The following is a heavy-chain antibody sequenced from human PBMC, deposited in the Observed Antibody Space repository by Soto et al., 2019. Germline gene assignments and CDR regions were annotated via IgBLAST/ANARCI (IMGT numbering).Heavy chain of an antibody. J-gene: IGHJ4*02. CDR2: IYYSGNT. CDR1: GDSISSSSFY. D-gene: IGHD3-10*01. CDR3: ARPGSYRHPQYYFDF. Sequence: QLQLQESGPGLVKPSETLSLTCTVSGDSISSSSFYWNWIRQPPGKGLEWIGSIYYSGNTYYNPSLKSRVTISVDTSKNQFSLRLSSVTAADTAVYYCARPGSYRHPQYYFDFWGQGTLVTVSS. V-gene: IGHV4-39*01.